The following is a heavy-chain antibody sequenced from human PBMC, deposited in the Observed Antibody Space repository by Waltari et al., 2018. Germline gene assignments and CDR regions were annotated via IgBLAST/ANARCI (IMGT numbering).Heavy chain of an antibody. D-gene: IGHD2-15*01. V-gene: IGHV1-69*02. CDR3: ARVYCSGGGCYSAFDI. Sequence: QVQLVQSGAEVKKPGSSVKVSCKASGGTFSSYTISWVRQAPGQGLEWLGRIIPILGIASYAQKFQGRVTITADKSTSTAYMELSSLRSEDTAVYYCARVYCSGGGCYSAFDIWGQGTMVTVSS. CDR1: GGTFSSYT. J-gene: IGHJ3*02. CDR2: IIPILGIA.